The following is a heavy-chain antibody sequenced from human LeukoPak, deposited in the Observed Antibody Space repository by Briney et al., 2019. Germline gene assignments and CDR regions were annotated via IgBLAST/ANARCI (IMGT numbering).Heavy chain of an antibody. Sequence: SVKVSFTASGGTFSSYAISWVRQAPGQGLEWMGRIIPILGIANYAQKFQGRVTITADKSTSTAYMELSSLRSEDTAVYYCARVDGSDAFDIWGQGTMVTVSS. D-gene: IGHD5-24*01. J-gene: IGHJ3*02. CDR1: GGTFSSYA. CDR2: IIPILGIA. V-gene: IGHV1-69*04. CDR3: ARVDGSDAFDI.